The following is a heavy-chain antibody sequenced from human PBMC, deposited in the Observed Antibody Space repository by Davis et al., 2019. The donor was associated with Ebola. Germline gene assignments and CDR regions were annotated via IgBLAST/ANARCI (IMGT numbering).Heavy chain of an antibody. CDR3: AKDLRSSSWYWFDP. D-gene: IGHD6-13*01. CDR2: VSGSGTTT. V-gene: IGHV3-23*01. CDR1: GFTFRTYA. J-gene: IGHJ5*02. Sequence: PGGSLRLSCAASGFTFRTYAMNWVRQAPGKGLEWVSAVSGSGTTTSYADSVKGRFTISRDNSNNTLYLQMNNLRVEDTARYYCAKDLRSSSWYWFDPWGQGTLVTVSS.